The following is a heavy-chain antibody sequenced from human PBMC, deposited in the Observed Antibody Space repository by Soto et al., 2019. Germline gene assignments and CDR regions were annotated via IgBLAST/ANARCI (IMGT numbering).Heavy chain of an antibody. D-gene: IGHD6-13*01. CDR3: ARAADSSSWYVWFDP. Sequence: PSETLSLTCTVSGGSISSGGYYWSWIRQHPGKGLEWIGYIYYSGSTYYNPSLKSRVTISVDTSKNQFSLKLSSVTAADTAVYYCARAADSSSWYVWFDPWGQGTLVTVSS. J-gene: IGHJ5*02. CDR1: GGSISSGGYY. CDR2: IYYSGST. V-gene: IGHV4-31*03.